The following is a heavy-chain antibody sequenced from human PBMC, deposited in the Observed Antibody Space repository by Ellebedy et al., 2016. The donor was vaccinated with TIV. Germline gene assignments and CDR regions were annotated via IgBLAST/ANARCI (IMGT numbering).Heavy chain of an antibody. CDR3: ASSGYDLFGFDY. D-gene: IGHD5-12*01. Sequence: GESLKISXAASGLTFSDYYMSWMRQAPGKGLEWLSYISTSGTNTDYADSVKGRFTITRDNTRNLLYLQMNSLEVEDTAVYYCASSGYDLFGFDYWGQGSLVTVSS. CDR1: GLTFSDYY. J-gene: IGHJ4*02. CDR2: ISTSGTNT. V-gene: IGHV3-11*01.